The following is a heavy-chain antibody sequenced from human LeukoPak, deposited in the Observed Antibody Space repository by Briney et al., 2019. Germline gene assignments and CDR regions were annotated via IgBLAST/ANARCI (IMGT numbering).Heavy chain of an antibody. Sequence: AASVKVSCKASRYTFTDYYIHWVRQAPGQGLEWMGWINPNSGGTNYAQKFQGRVTMTRDTSITTAYMELSRLRSDDTAVYYCGRERRLRDALDIWGQGTMVTVSS. V-gene: IGHV1-2*02. CDR2: INPNSGGT. J-gene: IGHJ3*02. CDR1: RYTFTDYY. D-gene: IGHD6-25*01. CDR3: GRERRLRDALDI.